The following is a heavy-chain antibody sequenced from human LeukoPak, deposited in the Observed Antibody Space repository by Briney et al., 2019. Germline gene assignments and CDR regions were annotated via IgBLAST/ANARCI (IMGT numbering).Heavy chain of an antibody. D-gene: IGHD4-17*01. V-gene: IGHV6-1*01. Sequence: SQTLSLTCAISGVSVSSNSAAWNWISPSPSRGLDWLVRTYYRSMWYKDSAACVISRIRINADNSKYQLSLKLNSVTPEDTAVYYCARGPGLRMGGFDIWGQGTVVSVSS. CDR3: ARGPGLRMGGFDI. CDR2: TYYRSMWYK. CDR1: GVSVSSNSAA. J-gene: IGHJ3*02.